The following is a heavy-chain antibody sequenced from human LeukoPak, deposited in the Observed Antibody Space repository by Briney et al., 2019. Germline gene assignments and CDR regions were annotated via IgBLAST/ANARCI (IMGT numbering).Heavy chain of an antibody. CDR3: ARDGRGYSGYGLGYFDY. Sequence: SETLSLTCTVSGGSISSGDYYWSWIRQPPGKGLEWIGYIYYSGSTYYNPSLKSRVTISVDTSKNQFSLKLSSVTAADTAVYYCARDGRGYSGYGLGYFDYWGQGTLVTVSS. V-gene: IGHV4-30-4*01. CDR2: IYYSGST. J-gene: IGHJ4*02. CDR1: GGSISSGDYY. D-gene: IGHD5-12*01.